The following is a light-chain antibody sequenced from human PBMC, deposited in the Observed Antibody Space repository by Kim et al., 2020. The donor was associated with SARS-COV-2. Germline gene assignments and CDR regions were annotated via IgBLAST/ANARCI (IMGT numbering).Light chain of an antibody. J-gene: IGKJ5*01. CDR1: QDISNY. CDR3: QQLNSDHPIT. CDR2: AAS. V-gene: IGKV1-9*01. Sequence: DIQLTQSPSFLSASVGDRVTITCRASQDISNYLAWYQQKPGGAPKLLIYAASTLEGGVPSRFSGRGSGTEFTLTISSLQPEDFAIYYCQQLNSDHPITFGQGTRLEIK.